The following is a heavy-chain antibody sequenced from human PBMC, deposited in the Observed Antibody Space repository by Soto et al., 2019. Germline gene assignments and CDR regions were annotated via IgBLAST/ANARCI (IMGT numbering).Heavy chain of an antibody. J-gene: IGHJ6*02. D-gene: IGHD2-2*02. Sequence: GGSLRLSCVGSGFTFSTYSINWVRQAPGKGLEWVSSISSRSDIYYADSVKGRFTISRDNAKNSVSLQMNSLRAEDAAVYYCAREYTAWPLAYGLDVWGQGTTVTVSS. CDR1: GFTFSTYS. CDR2: ISSRSDI. V-gene: IGHV3-21*01. CDR3: AREYTAWPLAYGLDV.